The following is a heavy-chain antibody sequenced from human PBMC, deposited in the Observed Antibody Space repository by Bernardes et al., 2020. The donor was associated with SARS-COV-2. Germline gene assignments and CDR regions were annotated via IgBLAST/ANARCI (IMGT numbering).Heavy chain of an antibody. J-gene: IGHJ4*02. CDR2: IYYSGST. CDR1: GGSISSYY. D-gene: IGHD5-18*01. Sequence: SETLSLTCTVSGGSISSYYWSWIRQPPGKGLEWIGYIYYSGSTNYNPSLKSRVTISVDTSKNQFSLKLSSVTAADTAVYYCARGDKQLSPPDYFDYWGQGTLVTVSS. V-gene: IGHV4-59*01. CDR3: ARGDKQLSPPDYFDY.